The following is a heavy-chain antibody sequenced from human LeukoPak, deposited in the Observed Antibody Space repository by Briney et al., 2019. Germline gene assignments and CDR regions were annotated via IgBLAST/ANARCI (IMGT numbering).Heavy chain of an antibody. V-gene: IGHV3-9*03. D-gene: IGHD3-22*01. CDR1: GFTFGDYA. CDR2: ISWNSGSI. CDR3: AKDMSYDSSGGLVD. Sequence: GRSLRLSCAAFGFTFGDYAMHWVRQAPGKGLEWVSGISWNSGSIGYADSVKGRFTISRDNAKNSLYLQMNSLRAEDMALYYCAKDMSYDSSGGLVDWGQGTLVTVSS. J-gene: IGHJ4*02.